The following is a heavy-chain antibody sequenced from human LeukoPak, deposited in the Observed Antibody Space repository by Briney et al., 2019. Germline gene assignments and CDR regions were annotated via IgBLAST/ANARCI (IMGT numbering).Heavy chain of an antibody. D-gene: IGHD3-9*01. CDR1: GFTFSDYY. V-gene: IGHV3-11*01. J-gene: IGHJ5*02. CDR2: ISSSSSTI. Sequence: PGGSLRLSCAASGFTFSDYYMSWIRQAPGKGLEWVSYISSSSSTIYYADSVKGRFTISRDNAKNSLYLQMNSLRAEDTAVYYCARDLVRYFDWYNWFDPWGQGTLVTVSS. CDR3: ARDLVRYFDWYNWFDP.